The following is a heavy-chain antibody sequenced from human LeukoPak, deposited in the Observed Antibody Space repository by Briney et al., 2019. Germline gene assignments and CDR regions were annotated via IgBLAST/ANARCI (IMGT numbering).Heavy chain of an antibody. J-gene: IGHJ4*02. Sequence: SETLSLTCAVYGGSFSGYYWSWIRQPPGKGLEWIGEINHSGSTNYNPSLKSRVTISVDTSKNQFSLKLSSVTAADTAVYYCARGPGWCYGYGAYFDYWGQGTLVTVSS. D-gene: IGHD5-18*01. V-gene: IGHV4-34*01. CDR2: INHSGST. CDR1: GGSFSGYY. CDR3: ARGPGWCYGYGAYFDY.